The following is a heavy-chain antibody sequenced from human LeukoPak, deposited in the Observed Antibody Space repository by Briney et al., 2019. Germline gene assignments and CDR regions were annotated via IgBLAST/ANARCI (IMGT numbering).Heavy chain of an antibody. CDR2: ISISGTKT. V-gene: IGHV3-23*01. D-gene: IGHD5-24*01. Sequence: HPGGSLRLSCAASEFDFSTHAMTWVRQAPGKGLEWVSAISISGTKTYYADSVKGRFTISRDNAKNSLYLQMNSLRVEDTAVYYCAKEGRSLQTYWGQGTLVTVSS. CDR1: EFDFSTHA. J-gene: IGHJ4*02. CDR3: AKEGRSLQTY.